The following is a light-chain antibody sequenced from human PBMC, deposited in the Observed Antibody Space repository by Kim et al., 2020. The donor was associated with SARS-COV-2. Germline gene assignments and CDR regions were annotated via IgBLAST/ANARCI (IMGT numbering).Light chain of an antibody. V-gene: IGKV3-11*01. CDR3: QHRNGWPI. CDR2: DVF. Sequence: LSGSTGDSASLACRAVQGLPYLSWYQYKPDQAPILLIYDVFRRATGIAAMFSGSASGTDFTLTSSSLEHEDSAIYYYQHRNGWPIFGQGTRLEIK. CDR1: QGLPY. J-gene: IGKJ5*01.